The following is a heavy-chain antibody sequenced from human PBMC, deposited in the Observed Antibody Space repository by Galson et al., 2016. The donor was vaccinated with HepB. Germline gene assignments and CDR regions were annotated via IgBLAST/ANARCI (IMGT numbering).Heavy chain of an antibody. V-gene: IGHV4-4*02. J-gene: IGHJ3*02. D-gene: IGHD1-7*01. CDR2: IYHSGAT. CDR1: GGSISTNNW. Sequence: ETLSLTCAISGGSISTNNWWSWVRQPPGKGLEWIGEIYHSGATYSNPSLKSRVTISVDKSKNQFSLNLSSVTAADTAVYYCVRGRSGTGDDAFDIWGQGTMVTVSS. CDR3: VRGRSGTGDDAFDI.